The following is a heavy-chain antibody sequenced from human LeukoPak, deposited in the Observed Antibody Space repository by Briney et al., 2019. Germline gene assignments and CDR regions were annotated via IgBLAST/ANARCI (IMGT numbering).Heavy chain of an antibody. J-gene: IGHJ3*02. CDR1: GGSISSYY. D-gene: IGHD2-2*01. CDR2: IYTSGST. CDR3: ARDVYCSSTSCYPDAFDI. Sequence: SETLSLTCTVSGGSISSYYWSWIRQPAGKGLEWIGRIYTSGSTSYNPSLKSRVTMSVDTSKNQFSLKLSSVTAADTAVYYCARDVYCSSTSCYPDAFDIWGQGTMVTVSS. V-gene: IGHV4-4*07.